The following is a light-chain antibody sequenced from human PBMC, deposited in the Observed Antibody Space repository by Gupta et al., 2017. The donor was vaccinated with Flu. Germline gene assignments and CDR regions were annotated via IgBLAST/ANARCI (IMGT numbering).Light chain of an antibody. Sequence: QSALTQPRSVSGSPGQSVPISCPGTSSDVGGYNYVSWYQQHPGKAPKVMIYDVSKRPSGVPDRFSGSKSDNTASLTISGLQAEDEADYYCCSYAGTYSHVFGPGTKVTVL. CDR1: SSDVGGYNY. CDR2: DVS. V-gene: IGLV2-11*01. J-gene: IGLJ1*01. CDR3: CSYAGTYSHV.